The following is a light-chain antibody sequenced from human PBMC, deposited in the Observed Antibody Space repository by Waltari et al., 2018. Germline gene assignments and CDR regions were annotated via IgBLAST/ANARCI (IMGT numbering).Light chain of an antibody. CDR2: DAS. J-gene: IGKJ5*01. CDR1: QDIGNY. CDR3: QKSNSAPFT. Sequence: DIKMTQSPSSLSASVGDRVTITCRASQDIGNYLAWYQQKPGKVPKVLIYDASTLESGVPSRFSGSGSGTDFTLTISSLQPEDFATYYCQKSNSAPFTFGQGTRLEIK. V-gene: IGKV1-27*01.